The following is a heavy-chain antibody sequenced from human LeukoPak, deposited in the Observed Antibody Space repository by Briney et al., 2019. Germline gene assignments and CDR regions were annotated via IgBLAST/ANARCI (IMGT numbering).Heavy chain of an antibody. CDR1: SGSITSGGKS. J-gene: IGHJ3*02. CDR2: IFDNENT. D-gene: IGHD1-14*01. Sequence: KPSETLSLTCTVSSGSITSGGKSWSWIRQPPGKGLEWLGNIFDNENTVYNPSLRSRLTISLDTSKSRFSLKLTSVSAADTAIYYCARVTLTTTARAFDIWGQGTMVTVSS. V-gene: IGHV4-30-4*07. CDR3: ARVTLTTTARAFDI.